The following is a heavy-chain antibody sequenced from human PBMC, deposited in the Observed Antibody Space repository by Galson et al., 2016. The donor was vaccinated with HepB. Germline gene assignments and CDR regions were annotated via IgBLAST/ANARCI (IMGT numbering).Heavy chain of an antibody. V-gene: IGHV2-5*02. CDR2: TYWDDDK. Sequence: PALVKPTQTLTLTCTFSGFSLITSGVGVGWIRQPPGKALEWLALTYWDDDKRYSPSLESRLTINKDTSKNQVVLILTNMDPVDTATYYCAHSDWGSNAFDIWGQGTMVTVSS. CDR1: GFSLITSGVG. J-gene: IGHJ3*02. D-gene: IGHD7-27*01. CDR3: AHSDWGSNAFDI.